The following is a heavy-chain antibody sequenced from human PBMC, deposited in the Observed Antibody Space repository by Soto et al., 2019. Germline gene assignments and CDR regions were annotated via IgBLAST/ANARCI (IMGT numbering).Heavy chain of an antibody. CDR2: INPKTAAT. CDR1: GYSFSDYF. CDR3: AKGGAVYDFWSGYYDWGQYYYYGMDV. Sequence: ASVKVSCEPSGYSFSDYFMQWVRQAPGQGLEWVAWINPKTAATNYAKKFQGRVSLTWDTSSTTAYMELTRLRPDDTAVYYCAKGGAVYDFWSGYYDWGQYYYYGMDVWGQGTTVTVSS. V-gene: IGHV1-2*02. J-gene: IGHJ6*02. D-gene: IGHD3-3*01.